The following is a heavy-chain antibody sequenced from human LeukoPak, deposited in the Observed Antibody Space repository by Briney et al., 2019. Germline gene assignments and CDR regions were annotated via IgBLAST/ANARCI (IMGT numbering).Heavy chain of an antibody. Sequence: ASVKVSCKASGYTFTNHAMHWVRQAPGQRLEWMGWINAGNGNTKYSQKFQGRVTITRDTSASTAYMEVSSLRSEDTAVYYCARAPRGNSGYCSSTSCTDHRYNWFDPWGQGTLVTVSS. D-gene: IGHD2-2*01. J-gene: IGHJ5*02. CDR3: ARAPRGNSGYCSSTSCTDHRYNWFDP. V-gene: IGHV1-3*01. CDR2: INAGNGNT. CDR1: GYTFTNHA.